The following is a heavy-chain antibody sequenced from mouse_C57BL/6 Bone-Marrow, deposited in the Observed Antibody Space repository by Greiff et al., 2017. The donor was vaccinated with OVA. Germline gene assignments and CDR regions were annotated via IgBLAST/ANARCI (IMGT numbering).Heavy chain of an antibody. D-gene: IGHD1-1*01. Sequence: QVQLQQSGAELARPGASVKLSCKASGYTFTSYGISWVKQRTGQGLEWIGEIYPRSGNTYYNEKFKGKATLTADKSSSTAYMELRSLTSEDSAVYFCARSLYGSSYEDYWGQGTTLTVSS. CDR2: IYPRSGNT. V-gene: IGHV1-81*01. CDR1: GYTFTSYG. J-gene: IGHJ2*01. CDR3: ARSLYGSSYEDY.